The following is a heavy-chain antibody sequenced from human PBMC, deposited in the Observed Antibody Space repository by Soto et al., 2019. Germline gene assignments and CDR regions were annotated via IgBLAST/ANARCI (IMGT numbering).Heavy chain of an antibody. CDR1: GGSTSSGGYS. V-gene: IGHV4-30-2*01. D-gene: IGHD4-17*01. Sequence: LSLTCAVSGGSTSSGGYSWSWIRQPPGKGLEWIGYIYHSGSTYYNPSLKSRVTISVDRSKNQFSLKLSSVTAADTAVYYCAREMTTVTIIDYWGQGTLVTVSS. J-gene: IGHJ4*02. CDR3: AREMTTVTIIDY. CDR2: IYHSGST.